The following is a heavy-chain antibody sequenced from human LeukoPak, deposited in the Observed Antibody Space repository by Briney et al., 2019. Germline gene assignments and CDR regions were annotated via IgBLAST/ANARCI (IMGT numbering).Heavy chain of an antibody. CDR1: GYSISSGYY. D-gene: IGHD3-22*01. V-gene: IGHV4-38-2*02. Sequence: SETLSLTCTVSGYSISSGYYWDWIRQPPGKGLEWIGTLSHSGSSYYNPSLKSRVTISGDTSKNQFSLRLSSVTAADTAVYYCARASYSYDINGWVPFDYWGQGTLVTVSS. CDR3: ARASYSYDINGWVPFDY. CDR2: LSHSGSS. J-gene: IGHJ4*02.